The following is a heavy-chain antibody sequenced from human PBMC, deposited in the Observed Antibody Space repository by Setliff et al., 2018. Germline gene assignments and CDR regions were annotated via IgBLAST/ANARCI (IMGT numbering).Heavy chain of an antibody. Sequence: ASVKVSCKASGYTFISYGISWMRQAPGQGLEWMGWISGYNGNTNYAQKFQGRVTMTTDTSTSTAYMELRSLRSDDTAVYYCARPATGDYYFDYWGQGTLVTVSS. CDR2: ISGYNGNT. CDR3: ARPATGDYYFDY. V-gene: IGHV1-18*01. CDR1: GYTFISYG. J-gene: IGHJ4*02. D-gene: IGHD7-27*01.